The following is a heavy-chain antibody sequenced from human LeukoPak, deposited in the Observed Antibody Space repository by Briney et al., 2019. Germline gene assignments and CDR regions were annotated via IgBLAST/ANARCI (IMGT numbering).Heavy chain of an antibody. J-gene: IGHJ6*03. Sequence: ASVKVSCKASGYTFTSYYMYWVRQAPGQGLEWMGWINPNSGGTNYAQKFQGRVTMTRDTSISTAYMELSRLRSDDTAVYYCARGLSPIAAAGIYYYYYYMDVWGKGTTVTISS. V-gene: IGHV1-2*02. CDR1: GYTFTSYY. CDR3: ARGLSPIAAAGIYYYYYYMDV. D-gene: IGHD6-13*01. CDR2: INPNSGGT.